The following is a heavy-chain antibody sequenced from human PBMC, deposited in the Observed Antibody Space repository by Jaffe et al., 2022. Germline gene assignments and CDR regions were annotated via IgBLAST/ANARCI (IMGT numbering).Heavy chain of an antibody. V-gene: IGHV3-66*02. D-gene: IGHD5-12*01. CDR2: IYSGGST. CDR3: ARGGVGDGYTERDFDY. J-gene: IGHJ4*02. Sequence: EVQLVESGGGLVQPGGSLRLSCAASGFTVSSNYMSWVRQAPGKGLEWVSVIYSGGSTYYADSVKGRFTISRDNSKNTLYLQMNSLRAEDTAVYYCARGGVGDGYTERDFDYWGQGTLVTVSS. CDR1: GFTVSSNY.